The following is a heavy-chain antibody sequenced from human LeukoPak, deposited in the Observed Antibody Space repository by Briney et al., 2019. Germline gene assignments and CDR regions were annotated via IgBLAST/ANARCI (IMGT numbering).Heavy chain of an antibody. CDR2: IYYSGST. D-gene: IGHD2-2*01. Sequence: SETLSLTCTVSGGSISSYYWSWIRQPPGKGLEWIGYIYYSGSTNYNPSLKSRVTISVDTSKNQFSLKLSSVTAADTAVDYCARQRPEMETLYYCSKGYRDAFDIWGQGKMVNVSS. CDR3: ARQRPEMETLYYCSKGYRDAFDI. V-gene: IGHV4-59*08. CDR1: GGSISSYY. J-gene: IGHJ3*02.